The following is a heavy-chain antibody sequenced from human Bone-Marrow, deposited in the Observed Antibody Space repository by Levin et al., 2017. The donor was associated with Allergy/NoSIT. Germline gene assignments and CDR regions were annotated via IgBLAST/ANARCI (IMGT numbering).Heavy chain of an antibody. D-gene: IGHD6-13*01. V-gene: IGHV3-23*01. CDR2: INNSGSTT. CDR1: GFTFSQYT. CDR3: VKAGATSWYHY. Sequence: PGESLKISCAASGFTFSQYTMGWVRQAPGKGLQWVSDINNSGSTTYYADSVKGRFTISRDNSENTLFLQMNSLRDDDTAVYYCVKAGATSWYHYWGQGTLVTVSS. J-gene: IGHJ4*02.